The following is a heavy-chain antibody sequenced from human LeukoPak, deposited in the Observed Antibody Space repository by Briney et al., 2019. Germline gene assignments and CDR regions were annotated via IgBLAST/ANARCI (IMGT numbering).Heavy chain of an antibody. J-gene: IGHJ4*02. V-gene: IGHV3-21*01. CDR2: IGSSGSCI. D-gene: IGHD5-18*01. CDR3: ARRATTERGHSYGLDF. CDR1: GFTFSSYS. Sequence: GGSLRLSCAASGFTFSSYSMNWVRQAPGKGLEWVSSIGSSGSCIYYTDSLTGRFTISRDNAKNSLYLQMNSLRAEDTAMYYCARRATTERGHSYGLDFWGQGTLVTVSS.